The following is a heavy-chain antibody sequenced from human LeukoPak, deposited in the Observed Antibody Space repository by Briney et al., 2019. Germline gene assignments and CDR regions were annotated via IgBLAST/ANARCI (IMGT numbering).Heavy chain of an antibody. CDR1: GGSLSDYY. CDR3: ARLGPGGHGEFDY. Sequence: SETLSLTCTVSGGSLSDYYWTWVRQPPGKGLEWIGYIYYSGSTNYNPSLKSRVTISVDTSKTQFSLKLTSVTAADTAVYYCARLGPGGHGEFDYGGQGTLVTVSS. D-gene: IGHD3-10*01. CDR2: IYYSGST. J-gene: IGHJ4*02. V-gene: IGHV4-59*01.